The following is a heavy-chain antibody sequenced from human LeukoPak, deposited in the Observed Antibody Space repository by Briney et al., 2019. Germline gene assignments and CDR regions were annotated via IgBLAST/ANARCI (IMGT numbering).Heavy chain of an antibody. Sequence: SETLSLTCAVYGGSFSGYYWSWIRQPPGKGLEWIGEINHSGSTNYNPSLKSRVTISVDTSKNQFSLKLSSVTAADTAVYYCARARGTEAIDSWGQGTLVTVSS. J-gene: IGHJ4*02. CDR1: GGSFSGYY. D-gene: IGHD1/OR15-1a*01. CDR2: INHSGST. V-gene: IGHV4-34*01. CDR3: ARARGTEAIDS.